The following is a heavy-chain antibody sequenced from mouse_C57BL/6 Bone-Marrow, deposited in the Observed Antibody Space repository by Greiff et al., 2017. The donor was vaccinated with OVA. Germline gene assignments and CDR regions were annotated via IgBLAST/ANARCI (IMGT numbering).Heavy chain of an antibody. CDR3: ARRGGYDDVFAY. J-gene: IGHJ3*01. CDR1: GFSLTSYA. CDR2: IWTGGCT. V-gene: IGHV2-9-1*01. D-gene: IGHD2-2*01. Sequence: VQLKESGPGLVAPSQSLSITCTVSGFSLTSYAISWVRQPPGKGLEWLGVIWTGGCTNYNSALKSRLSISKDNSKSQVFLKMNSLQTDDTARYYCARRGGYDDVFAYWGQGTLVTVSA.